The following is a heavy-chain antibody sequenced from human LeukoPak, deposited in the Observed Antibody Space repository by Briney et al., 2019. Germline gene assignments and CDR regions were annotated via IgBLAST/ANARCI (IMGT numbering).Heavy chain of an antibody. CDR2: IYYSGST. J-gene: IGHJ4*02. CDR1: GGSISSSSHY. V-gene: IGHV4-39*01. D-gene: IGHD3-10*01. Sequence: PSETLSLTCTVSGGSISSSSHYWGWVRHPPGKGLEWIGNIYYSGSTYYNPSVQSRVTISVDPSKNQFPLKLSSVTAADTAVYYCARPVRSYYGSGTYGVDWGQGSLVTVSS. CDR3: ARPVRSYYGSGTYGVD.